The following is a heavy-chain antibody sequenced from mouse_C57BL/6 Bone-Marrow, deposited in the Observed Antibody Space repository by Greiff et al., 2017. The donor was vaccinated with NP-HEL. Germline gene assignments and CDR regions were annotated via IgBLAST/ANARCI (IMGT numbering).Heavy chain of an antibody. CDR3: TREGNYDYAFDY. CDR2: ISSGGDYI. Sequence: EVMLVESGEGLVKPGGSLKLSCAASGFTFSSYAMSWVRQTPEKRLEWVAYISSGGDYIYYADTVKGRFTISRDNARNTLYLQMSSLKSEDTAMYYCTREGNYDYAFDYWGQGTTLTVSS. V-gene: IGHV5-9-1*02. CDR1: GFTFSSYA. J-gene: IGHJ2*01. D-gene: IGHD2-4*01.